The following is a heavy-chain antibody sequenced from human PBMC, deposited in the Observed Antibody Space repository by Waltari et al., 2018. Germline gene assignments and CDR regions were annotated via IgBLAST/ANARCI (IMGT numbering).Heavy chain of an antibody. CDR2: IYHTGST. J-gene: IGHJ6*02. V-gene: IGHV4-59*01. CDR3: ARDRSGGYPSYNFDV. Sequence: QVQLQESGPGLVKPSETLSLTCSVSGASIPADSWSWLRQPPGKGFEWIGYIYHTGSTNYSPSLKGRITMSIDVSENQFSLSLTSVTAADTAVYFCARDRSGGYPSYNFDVWGQGTTVTVSS. CDR1: GASIPADS. D-gene: IGHD3-22*01.